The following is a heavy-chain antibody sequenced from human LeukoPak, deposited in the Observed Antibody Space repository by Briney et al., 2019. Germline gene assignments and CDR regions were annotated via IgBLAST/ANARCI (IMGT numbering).Heavy chain of an antibody. Sequence: GGSLRLSCAASGFTFSSYGMHWVRQAPGKGLEWVAFIPYDGGNKYYADSVKGRFTISRDISKNTLYLQMNSLRAEDTAVYYCARATASPRTTFYYYYYMDVWGKGTTVTVSS. J-gene: IGHJ6*03. D-gene: IGHD4-17*01. V-gene: IGHV3-30*02. CDR1: GFTFSSYG. CDR2: IPYDGGNK. CDR3: ARATASPRTTFYYYYYMDV.